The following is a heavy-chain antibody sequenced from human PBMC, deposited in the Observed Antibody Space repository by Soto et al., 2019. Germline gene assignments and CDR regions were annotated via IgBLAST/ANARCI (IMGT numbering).Heavy chain of an antibody. J-gene: IGHJ4*02. CDR3: AKDCHGPTYYXDSSRYYYDY. CDR2: ISGSGGST. D-gene: IGHD3-22*01. Sequence: PGGSLRLSCAASGFTFSSYAMSWVRQAPGKGLEWVSAISGSGGSTYYADSVKGRFTISRDNSKNTLYLQMNSLRAGDTAVYYCAKDCHGPTYYXDSSRYYYDYWGQGTLVTVSS. CDR1: GFTFSSYA. V-gene: IGHV3-23*01.